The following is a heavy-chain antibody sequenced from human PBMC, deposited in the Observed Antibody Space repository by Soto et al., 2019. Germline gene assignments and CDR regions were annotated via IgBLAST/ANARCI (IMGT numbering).Heavy chain of an antibody. CDR3: AGRYYTRYYYYGMDV. D-gene: IGHD3-10*01. CDR2: MNPNSGNT. Sequence: ASVKVSCKASGYTVTSYDINWVRQATGQGLEWMGWMNPNSGNTGYAQKFQDRVTMTRNTSISTAYMELSSLRSEDTAVYYCAGRYYTRYYYYGMDVWGQGTTVTVSS. CDR1: GYTVTSYD. V-gene: IGHV1-8*01. J-gene: IGHJ6*02.